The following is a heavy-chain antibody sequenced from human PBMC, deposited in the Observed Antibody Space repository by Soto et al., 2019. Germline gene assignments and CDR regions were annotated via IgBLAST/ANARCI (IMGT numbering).Heavy chain of an antibody. V-gene: IGHV3-15*01. Sequence: GGSLRLSCAASGVTVSNAWMSWVRQAPGKGLEWVGRIKSKTDGGTTDYAAPVKGRFTISRDDSKNTLYLQMNSLKTEDTAVYYCTTDQGYFDWLADYWGQGTLVTVSS. CDR1: GVTVSNAW. CDR2: IKSKTDGGTT. D-gene: IGHD3-9*01. CDR3: TTDQGYFDWLADY. J-gene: IGHJ4*02.